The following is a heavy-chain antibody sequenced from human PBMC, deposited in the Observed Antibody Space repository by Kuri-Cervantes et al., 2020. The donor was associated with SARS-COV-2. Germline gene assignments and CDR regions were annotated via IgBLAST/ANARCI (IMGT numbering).Heavy chain of an antibody. CDR2: TYYRSKWYN. D-gene: IGHD3-10*01. CDR1: GDSVSSNSAA. V-gene: IGHV6-1*01. CDR3: ARGKTMVRGENYYYMDV. J-gene: IGHJ6*03. Sequence: SETLSLTCAISGDSVSSNSAAWNWIRQSPSRGLEWLGRTYYRSKWYNDYTVSVKSRITINPDTSKNQFSLQLNSVTPEDTAVYYCARGKTMVRGENYYYMDVWGKGTTVTVSS.